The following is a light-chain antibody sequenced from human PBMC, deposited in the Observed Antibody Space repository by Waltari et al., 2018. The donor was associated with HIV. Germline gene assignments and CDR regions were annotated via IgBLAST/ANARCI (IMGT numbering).Light chain of an antibody. CDR3: QVWDRSSDSVI. CDR2: NDY. Sequence: HVLTQPPSVSVAPGKPATIRWGGDSFKKRTVHWYRQTPGQAPLLVIYNDYHRPSTIPARFSGFSSGSTASLTISRVEAGDEADYYCQVWDRSSDSVIFGGGTKLTVL. J-gene: IGLJ2*01. V-gene: IGLV3-21*04. CDR1: SFKKRT.